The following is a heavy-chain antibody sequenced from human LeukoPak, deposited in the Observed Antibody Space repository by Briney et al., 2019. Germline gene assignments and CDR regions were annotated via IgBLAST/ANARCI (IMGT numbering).Heavy chain of an antibody. J-gene: IGHJ4*02. V-gene: IGHV3-7*04. D-gene: IGHD3-10*01. CDR2: IKQDGSGK. CDR1: GFTFSSYW. Sequence: GGSLRLSCAASGFTFSSYWMSWVRQAPGKGLEWVANIKQDGSGKYYVDSVKGRFTISRDNAKNSLYLQMNSLRAEDTAVYYCARGSGSYYNTPFDYWGQGTRVTVSS. CDR3: ARGSGSYYNTPFDY.